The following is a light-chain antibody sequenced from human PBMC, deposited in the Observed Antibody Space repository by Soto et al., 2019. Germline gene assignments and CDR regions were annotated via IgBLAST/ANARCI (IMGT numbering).Light chain of an antibody. CDR1: QSISSY. CDR3: QQSYTTPLT. CDR2: AAS. J-gene: IGKJ4*01. Sequence: DIQMTQSPSSLSASVGDRVTITCRASQSISSYLNWYQQKPGKAPKLLIYAASSLQSGVPSRFTGSGSGTDFTLTISSLQPEDFATYYCQQSYTTPLTIGGGTQVDIK. V-gene: IGKV1-39*01.